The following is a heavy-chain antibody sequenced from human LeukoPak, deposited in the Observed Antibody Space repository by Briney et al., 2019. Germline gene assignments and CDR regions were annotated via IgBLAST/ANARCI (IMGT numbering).Heavy chain of an antibody. Sequence: SETLSLTCTVSGDSINSLDLWSWVRQPPGKGLEWIGEMYLSGTTHSNPSVKSRVTIDKSKNQFFLNLSSVTAADTAVYYCTRENYVPDSWGQGTLVTVSS. CDR2: MYLSGTT. J-gene: IGHJ5*02. CDR1: GDSINSLDL. CDR3: TRENYVPDS. D-gene: IGHD3-10*02. V-gene: IGHV4-4*02.